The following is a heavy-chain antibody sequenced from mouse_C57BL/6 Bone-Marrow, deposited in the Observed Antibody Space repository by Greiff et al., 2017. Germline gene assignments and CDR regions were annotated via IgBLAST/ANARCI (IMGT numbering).Heavy chain of an antibody. CDR1: GFTFSDYG. CDR2: ISSGSSTI. CDR3: ARPRYYGSSYSWFAY. Sequence: EVKLVESGGGLVKPGGSLKLSCAASGFTFSDYGMHWVRQAPEKGLEWVAYISSGSSTIYYADTVKGRFTISRDNAKNTLFLQMTSLRSEDTAMYYCARPRYYGSSYSWFAYWGQGTLVTVSA. J-gene: IGHJ3*01. D-gene: IGHD1-1*01. V-gene: IGHV5-17*01.